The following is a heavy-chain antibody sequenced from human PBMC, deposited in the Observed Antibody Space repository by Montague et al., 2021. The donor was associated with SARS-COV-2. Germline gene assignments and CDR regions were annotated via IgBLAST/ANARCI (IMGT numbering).Heavy chain of an antibody. CDR1: GGSLSNYF. V-gene: IGHV4-4*08. D-gene: IGHD3-22*01. CDR3: ARVDSSAPVEY. J-gene: IGHJ4*02. CDR2: ISDSWST. Sequence: SETLSLTCTVSGGSLSNYFWSWIRQPPGKGLELVGYISDSWSTNYNPSLQSRITISVDTARNQFSLKLLSVTAADTALYFCARVDSSAPVEYWGQGILVSVSS.